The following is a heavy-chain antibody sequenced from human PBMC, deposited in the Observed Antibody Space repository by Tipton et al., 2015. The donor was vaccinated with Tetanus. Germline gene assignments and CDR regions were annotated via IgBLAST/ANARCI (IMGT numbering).Heavy chain of an antibody. Sequence: VQSGAEVKKPGASVRVSCKPSGYTFTNYHVQWVRQAPGQGLEWMGWIDPKSGDTDFAQRFQGRVTMTRDSSISTVYMELSRLRSDDTAVYYCARDAGPAGGGSFDYWGQGTLVTVAS. J-gene: IGHJ4*02. V-gene: IGHV1-2*02. CDR2: IDPKSGDT. D-gene: IGHD3-16*01. CDR1: GYTFTNYH. CDR3: ARDAGPAGGGSFDY.